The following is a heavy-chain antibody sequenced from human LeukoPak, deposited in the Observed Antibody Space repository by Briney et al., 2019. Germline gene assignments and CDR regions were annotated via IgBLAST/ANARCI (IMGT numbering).Heavy chain of an antibody. J-gene: IGHJ4*02. Sequence: GGSLRLSCAASGFTFSSYAMSWVRQAPGKGLEWVSAISGSGGSTYYADSVKGRFTISRDNSKNTLYLQMNSLRAEDTAVYYCAKLGSVVVVTPIDYWGQGTLVTVSS. CDR2: ISGSGGST. V-gene: IGHV3-23*01. D-gene: IGHD2-21*02. CDR1: GFTFSSYA. CDR3: AKLGSVVVVTPIDY.